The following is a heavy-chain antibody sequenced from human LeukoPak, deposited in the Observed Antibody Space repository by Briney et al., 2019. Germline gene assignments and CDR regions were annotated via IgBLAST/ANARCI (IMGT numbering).Heavy chain of an antibody. Sequence: GASVKVSCKASGYTFTSYYMHWVRQAPGQGLEWMGIINPSRGSTSQAQTFQGRVTMTRDMSTSTVSMEPSSLRSEDTAVYYCARDGGDGYKANWFDTWGQGTLVTVSS. V-gene: IGHV1-46*01. J-gene: IGHJ5*02. CDR3: ARDGGDGYKANWFDT. D-gene: IGHD5-24*01. CDR1: GYTFTSYY. CDR2: INPSRGST.